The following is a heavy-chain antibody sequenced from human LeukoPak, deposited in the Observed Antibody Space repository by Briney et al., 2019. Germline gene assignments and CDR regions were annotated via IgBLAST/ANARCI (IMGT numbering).Heavy chain of an antibody. CDR3: ASPIAVTTAFDY. V-gene: IGHV1-8*03. CDR1: GYTFTSYD. D-gene: IGHD4-17*01. CDR2: MNPNSGNT. Sequence: GASVKVSCKASGYTFTSYDINWLRQATGQGFEWMGWMNPNSGNTGYAQKFQGRVTITRNTSISTAYMELSSLRSEDTAVYYCASPIAVTTAFDYWGQGTLVTVSS. J-gene: IGHJ4*02.